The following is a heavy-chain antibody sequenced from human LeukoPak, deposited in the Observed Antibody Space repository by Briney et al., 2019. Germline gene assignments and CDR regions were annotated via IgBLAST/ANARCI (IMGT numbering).Heavy chain of an antibody. J-gene: IGHJ4*02. CDR3: AREGGELLFDY. CDR2: VFSSGST. D-gene: IGHD1-7*01. CDR1: AVSISRHF. V-gene: IGHV4-59*11. Sequence: SETLSLTCNFSAVSISRHFWSWIRQTPEKGLEWLGYVFSSGSTNYNPSLKSRITISLDTSKHQFSLTLNSVTAADTAVYYCAREGGELLFDYWGQGTLVTVSS.